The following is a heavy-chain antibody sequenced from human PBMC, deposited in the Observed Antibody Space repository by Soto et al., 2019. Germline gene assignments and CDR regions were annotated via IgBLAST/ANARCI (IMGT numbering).Heavy chain of an antibody. CDR2: TPGSGGSA. D-gene: IGHD6-19*01. J-gene: IGHJ4*02. V-gene: IGHV3-23*01. CDR3: PKGGSSGWFYFAS. CDR1: GFTFGTYA. Sequence: GGSLRLSCAASGFTFGTYAMNWVRQAPGKGLEWVSSTPGSGGSAYYADSVRGRFTISRDNAKNTVYLQLDSLRPEDSAIYYCPKGGSSGWFYFASWGQGTQVT.